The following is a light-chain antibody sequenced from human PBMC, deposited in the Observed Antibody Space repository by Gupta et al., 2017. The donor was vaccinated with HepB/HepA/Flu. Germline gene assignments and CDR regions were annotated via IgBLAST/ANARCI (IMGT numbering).Light chain of an antibody. CDR3: MQYRAARLT. CDR1: QSLLHHTDGYNY. CDR2: LNS. Sequence: DIVMTHSPLSLPFTPGEPASISCRASQSLLHHTDGYNYVDWYLQRPGQSPQLLIYLNSYRASGVPDRFSGSGSGTDFTLNRSRVEAEDVGTYDCMQYRAARLTF. J-gene: IGKJ4*01. V-gene: IGKV2-28*01.